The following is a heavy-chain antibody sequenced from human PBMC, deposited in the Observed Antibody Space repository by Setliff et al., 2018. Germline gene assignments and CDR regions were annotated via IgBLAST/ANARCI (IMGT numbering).Heavy chain of an antibody. CDR2: TIPLLPLP. Sequence: SVKVSCKASGGTLSTLAITWVRQAPGQGLEWMGGTIPLLPLPNYAVKFQGGVTITAXXXTTTXXXXXXXXXXXXTAVYYCARNAITGTTKKYYYYLDVWGQGTTVTVSS. CDR3: ARNAITGTTKKYYYYLDV. J-gene: IGHJ6*03. D-gene: IGHD1-7*01. V-gene: IGHV1-69*10. CDR1: GGTLSTLA.